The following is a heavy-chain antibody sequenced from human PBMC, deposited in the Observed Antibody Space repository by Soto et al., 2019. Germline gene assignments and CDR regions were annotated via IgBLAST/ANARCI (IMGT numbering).Heavy chain of an antibody. J-gene: IGHJ4*02. V-gene: IGHV3-21*01. CDR2: ISSSSSYI. CDR1: GFTFSSYS. Sequence: GGSLRLSCAASGFTFSSYSMNWVRQAPGKGLEWVSSISSSSSYIYYADSVKGRFTISRDNAKNSLYLQMNSLKAEDTAVYYCARDMGEMATIMEGYYFDYWGQGTLVTVSS. D-gene: IGHD5-12*01. CDR3: ARDMGEMATIMEGYYFDY.